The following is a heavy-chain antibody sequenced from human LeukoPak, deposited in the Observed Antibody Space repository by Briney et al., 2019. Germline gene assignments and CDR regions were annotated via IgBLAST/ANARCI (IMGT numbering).Heavy chain of an antibody. Sequence: ASVKVSCKASGYTFTDYYMHWVRQAPGQGLEWMGGIIPIFGTANYAQKFQGRVTITADKSTSTAYMELSSLRSEDTAVYYCAREGYSSGWYGAFDIWGQGTMVTVSS. V-gene: IGHV1-69*06. D-gene: IGHD6-19*01. J-gene: IGHJ3*02. CDR1: GYTFTDYY. CDR2: IIPIFGTA. CDR3: AREGYSSGWYGAFDI.